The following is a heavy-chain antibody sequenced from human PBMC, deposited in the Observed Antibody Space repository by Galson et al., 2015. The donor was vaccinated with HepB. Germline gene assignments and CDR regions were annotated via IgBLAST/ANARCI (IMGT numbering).Heavy chain of an antibody. CDR1: GFTFSSYA. Sequence: SLRLSCAASGFTFSSYAMHWVRQAPGKGLEWVAVISYDGSNKYYADSVKGRFTISRDNSKNTLYLQMNSLRAEDTAVYYCAKGAMTRTVYYFDDWGQGTLVTVSA. D-gene: IGHD4-17*01. CDR2: ISYDGSNK. V-gene: IGHV3-30*18. CDR3: AKGAMTRTVYYFDD. J-gene: IGHJ4*02.